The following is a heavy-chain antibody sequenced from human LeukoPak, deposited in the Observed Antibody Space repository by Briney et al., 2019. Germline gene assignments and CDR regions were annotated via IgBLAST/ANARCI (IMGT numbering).Heavy chain of an antibody. CDR2: IYHTRLT. Sequence: SETLSLTXTXSSGSISSYFGNWIRQAPGKGGEGSGYIYHTRLTNSTPSLRSRVTMSLDKSKSQFSLNLASVTAADTAIYYCAGGVAITTSHWGQGALVTVSS. J-gene: IGHJ4*02. D-gene: IGHD3-22*01. CDR3: AGGVAITTSH. V-gene: IGHV4-4*08. CDR1: SGSISSYF.